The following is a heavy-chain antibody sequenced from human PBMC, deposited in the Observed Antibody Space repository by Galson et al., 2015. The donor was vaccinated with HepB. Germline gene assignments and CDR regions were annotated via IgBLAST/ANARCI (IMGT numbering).Heavy chain of an antibody. CDR3: AAAHTPPTITMVRGVSRPDYYYYYGMDV. Sequence: SVKVSCKASGFTFTSSAMQWVRQARGQRLEWIGWIVVGSGNTNYAQKFQERVTITRDMSTSTAYMELSSLRSEDTAVYYCAAAHTPPTITMVRGVSRPDYYYYYGMDVWGQGTTVTVSS. V-gene: IGHV1-58*02. CDR1: GFTFTSSA. J-gene: IGHJ6*02. D-gene: IGHD3-10*01. CDR2: IVVGSGNT.